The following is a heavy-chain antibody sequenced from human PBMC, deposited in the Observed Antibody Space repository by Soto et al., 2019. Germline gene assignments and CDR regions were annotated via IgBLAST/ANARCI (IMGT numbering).Heavy chain of an antibody. CDR1: GGSISSGNYY. J-gene: IGHJ4*02. CDR2: ISYSGRT. D-gene: IGHD1-26*01. CDR3: VRDENSSPLVY. Sequence: PSETLSLTCTVSGGSISSGNYYWSWIRQFPGKGLEWIGYISYSGRTYYNPSLKSRVTISADTSKNQFSLNVSSVTAADTAMYYCVRDENSSPLVYWGQGTLVTVSS. V-gene: IGHV4-31*03.